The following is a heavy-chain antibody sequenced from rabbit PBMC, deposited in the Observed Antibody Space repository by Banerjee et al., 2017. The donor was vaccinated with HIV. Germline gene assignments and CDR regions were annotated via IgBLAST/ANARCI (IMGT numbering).Heavy chain of an antibody. Sequence: QSLEESGGDLVKPGASLTLTCTASGIDFSNYYYMCWVRQAPGKGLEWIACIGAGSSGSTYYASWAKGRFTISKTSSTTVTLQMTSLTAADTATYFCARDTGAGSDYYSGIGGMDLWGQGTLSPS. CDR1: GIDFSNYYY. CDR2: IGAGSSGST. CDR3: ARDTGAGSDYYSGIGGMDL. V-gene: IGHV1S40*01. D-gene: IGHD8-1*01. J-gene: IGHJ3*01.